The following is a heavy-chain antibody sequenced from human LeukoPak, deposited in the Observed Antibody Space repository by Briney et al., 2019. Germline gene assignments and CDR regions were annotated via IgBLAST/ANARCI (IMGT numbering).Heavy chain of an antibody. CDR3: ARGNYDSSGPRPLDFDY. V-gene: IGHV4-4*02. CDR1: GGSISSSNW. CDR2: IYHGGST. Sequence: SGTLSLTCAVSGGSISSSNWWSWVRQPPGKGLEWIGEIYHGGSTNYNPSLKSRVTISVDKSKNQFSLKLSSVTAADTAVYYCARGNYDSSGPRPLDFDYWGQGTLVTVSS. J-gene: IGHJ4*02. D-gene: IGHD3-22*01.